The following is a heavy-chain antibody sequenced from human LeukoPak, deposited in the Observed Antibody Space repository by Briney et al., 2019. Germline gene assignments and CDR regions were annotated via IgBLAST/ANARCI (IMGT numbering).Heavy chain of an antibody. CDR1: GFLFRTYW. J-gene: IGHJ4*02. V-gene: IGHV3-7*01. D-gene: IGHD4-23*01. Sequence: GGSLRLSCAASGFLFRTYWMSWVRQAPGKGLEWVASIKEDGSQMYYVDSVKGRFTISRDNAKNSLYLQVNSLRAEDTAVYYCARXPIYGGRYFDHWGQGTLVTVSS. CDR3: ARXPIYGGRYFDH. CDR2: IKEDGSQM.